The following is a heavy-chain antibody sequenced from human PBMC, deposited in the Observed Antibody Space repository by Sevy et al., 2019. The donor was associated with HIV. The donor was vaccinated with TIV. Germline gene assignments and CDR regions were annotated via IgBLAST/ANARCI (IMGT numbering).Heavy chain of an antibody. CDR3: AKDGASRPTPQWLLPEYFQH. V-gene: IGHV3-23*01. Sequence: GGSLRLSCAASGFTFSSYAMSWVRQAPGKGLEWVSAISGSGGSTYYADSVKGRFTISRDNSKNTLYLQMNSLRAEDTAVYYCAKDGASRPTPQWLLPEYFQHWGQGTLVTVSP. J-gene: IGHJ1*01. CDR1: GFTFSSYA. D-gene: IGHD3-22*01. CDR2: ISGSGGST.